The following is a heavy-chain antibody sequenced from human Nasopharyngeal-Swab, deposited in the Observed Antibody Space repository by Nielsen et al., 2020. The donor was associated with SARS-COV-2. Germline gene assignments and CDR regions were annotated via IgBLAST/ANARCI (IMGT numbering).Heavy chain of an antibody. J-gene: IGHJ4*02. D-gene: IGHD1-26*01. CDR3: AREERGLGGVGPFDY. CDR2: ISAYNGNT. CDR1: GYSFTSYG. Sequence: GESLKISCKGSGYSFTSYGISWVRQAPGQGLEWMGWISAYNGNTNYAQKLQGRVTMTTDTSTSTAYMELRSLRSDDTAVYYCAREERGLGGVGPFDYWGQGTLVTVSS. V-gene: IGHV1-18*04.